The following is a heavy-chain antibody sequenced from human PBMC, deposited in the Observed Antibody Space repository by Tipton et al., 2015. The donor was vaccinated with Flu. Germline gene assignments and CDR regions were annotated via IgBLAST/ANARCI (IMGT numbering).Heavy chain of an antibody. CDR1: GYTFTGYY. CDR3: ASSELKLWFGELLGGEYYGMDV. J-gene: IGHJ6*02. Sequence: QVQLVQSGAEVKKPEASVKVSCKASGYTFTGYYMHWVRQAPGQGLEWMGWINPNSGGTNYAQKFQGRVTMTRDTSISTAYMELSRLRSDDTAVYYCASSELKLWFGELLGGEYYGMDVWGQGTTVTVSS. CDR2: INPNSGGT. V-gene: IGHV1-2*02. D-gene: IGHD3-10*01.